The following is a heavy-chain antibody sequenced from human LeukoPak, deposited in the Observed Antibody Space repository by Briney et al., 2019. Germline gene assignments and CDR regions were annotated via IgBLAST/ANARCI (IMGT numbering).Heavy chain of an antibody. Sequence: GASVKVSCKASGYTFTGYYMHWVRQAPGQGLEWMGWINPNSGGTNYAQKFQGRVTMTRDTSISTAYMGLSRLRSDDTAVYYCARAHAVLLWFGELFPFDIWGQGTMVTVSS. D-gene: IGHD3-10*01. CDR1: GYTFTGYY. CDR3: ARAHAVLLWFGELFPFDI. V-gene: IGHV1-2*02. J-gene: IGHJ3*02. CDR2: INPNSGGT.